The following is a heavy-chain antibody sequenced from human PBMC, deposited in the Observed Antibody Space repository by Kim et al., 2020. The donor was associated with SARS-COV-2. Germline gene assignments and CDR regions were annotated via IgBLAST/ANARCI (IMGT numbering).Heavy chain of an antibody. J-gene: IGHJ4*02. D-gene: IGHD6-13*01. V-gene: IGHV4-31*03. CDR2: IYYTGRT. CDR1: GESIRSSGHY. Sequence: SQTLSLTCSVSGESIRSSGHYWSWIRQYPGKGLEWIGYIYYTGRTYYNPSLTSRVTISLDTSKNQFSLKLSSVSGADTAVYYCARAGSRGFYFDYWGQGTLVTVSS. CDR3: ARAGSRGFYFDY.